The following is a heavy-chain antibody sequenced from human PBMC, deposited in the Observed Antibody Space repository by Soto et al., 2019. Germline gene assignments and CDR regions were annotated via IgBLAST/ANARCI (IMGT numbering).Heavy chain of an antibody. D-gene: IGHD6-19*01. J-gene: IGHJ4*02. Sequence: QVQLVQSGAEEKKPGASVKVSCKASGYTFTGYAMHWVRQAPGQRLEWMGWINAGNGNTKYSQKFQGRVTITRDTSASTAYMELSHLRSEDTAVYYCARAVAVPADFDYWGQGTLVTVSS. CDR1: GYTFTGYA. CDR3: ARAVAVPADFDY. CDR2: INAGNGNT. V-gene: IGHV1-3*05.